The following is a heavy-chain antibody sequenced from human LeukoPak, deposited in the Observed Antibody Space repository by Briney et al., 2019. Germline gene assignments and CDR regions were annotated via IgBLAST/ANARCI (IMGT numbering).Heavy chain of an antibody. CDR1: GYTFTSYG. CDR3: ARDPFYYYGSGSYYPPEHYFDY. CDR2: ISAYNGNA. D-gene: IGHD3-10*01. J-gene: IGHJ4*02. V-gene: IGHV1-18*01. Sequence: ASVMLSCKTSGYTFTSYGISWVRQAPGQGLEWMGWISAYNGNAKYAQKFQGRVTVTTDTSTSTAYMELRSLRSDDTAVYYCARDPFYYYGSGSYYPPEHYFDYWGQGTLVTVSS.